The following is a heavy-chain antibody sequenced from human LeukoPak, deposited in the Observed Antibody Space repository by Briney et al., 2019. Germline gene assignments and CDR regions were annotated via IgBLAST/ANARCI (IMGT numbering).Heavy chain of an antibody. J-gene: IGHJ6*03. V-gene: IGHV1-2*02. Sequence: GASVKVSCKASGYTFTGYYMHWVRQAPGQGLEWMGWINPNSGGTNYAQKFQGRVTMTRDTSISTAYMELSRLRSDDTAVYYCARALYVEMATPYYYHMDVWGKGTTVTVSS. CDR2: INPNSGGT. CDR3: ARALYVEMATPYYYHMDV. CDR1: GYTFTGYY. D-gene: IGHD5-24*01.